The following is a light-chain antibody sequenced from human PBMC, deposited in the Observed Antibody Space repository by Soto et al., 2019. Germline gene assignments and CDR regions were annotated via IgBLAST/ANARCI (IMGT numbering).Light chain of an antibody. CDR2: EVN. V-gene: IGLV2-8*01. Sequence: VLTQPPSASGSLGQSVTISCTGSGSDIGAYPYVSWYQQHAGKPPKLIIYEVNERPSGVPDRFSGSKTGTTASLTVSGLQSEDEADYFCSSFAGSNYYVFGSGTKVTVL. CDR3: SSFAGSNYYV. J-gene: IGLJ1*01. CDR1: GSDIGAYPY.